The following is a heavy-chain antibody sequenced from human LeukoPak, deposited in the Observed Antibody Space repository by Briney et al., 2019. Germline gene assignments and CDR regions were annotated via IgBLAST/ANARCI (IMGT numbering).Heavy chain of an antibody. CDR1: GFTVSSNY. CDR3: ARRLWTSRDAFDI. V-gene: IGHV3-53*01. CDR2: IYSGGTT. J-gene: IGHJ3*02. Sequence: PGGSLRLSCAASGFTVSSNYMIWVRQAPGKGLEWVSLIYSGGTTSYADSVKGRFTISRDNSKNTLYLQINSLRAEDTAVYYCARRLWTSRDAFDIWGQGTMVTVSS. D-gene: IGHD2-21*01.